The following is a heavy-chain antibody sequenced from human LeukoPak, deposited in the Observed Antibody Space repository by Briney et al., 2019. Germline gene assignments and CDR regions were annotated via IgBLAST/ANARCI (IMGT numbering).Heavy chain of an antibody. CDR2: IHDSGST. D-gene: IGHD2-2*01. J-gene: IGHJ5*02. CDR3: AREEWYCSSTSCPSDWFDP. CDR1: GDSISSGGYS. Sequence: SETLSLTCAVSGDSISSGGYSWSWIRQTPGKGLEWIAYIHDSGSTYNNPSLKTRLSISIDTSKNQFSLKLNSVTAADTAVYYCAREEWYCSSTSCPSDWFDPWGQGTLVTVSS. V-gene: IGHV4-30-4*07.